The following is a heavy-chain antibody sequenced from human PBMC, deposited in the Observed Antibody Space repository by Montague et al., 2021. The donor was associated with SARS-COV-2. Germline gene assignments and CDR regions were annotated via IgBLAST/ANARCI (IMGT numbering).Heavy chain of an antibody. Sequence: SETLSLTCIVSGYSISSGYYWGWVRQTPGKGLERLGFIEYSGSTYYNPSLKTRVTMSLDTSKNQFSLKLTSVTAADTALYYCARDIALGMDVWGRETTVTVSS. CDR2: IEYSGST. CDR1: GYSISSGYY. J-gene: IGHJ6*02. CDR3: ARDIALGMDV. V-gene: IGHV4-38-2*02.